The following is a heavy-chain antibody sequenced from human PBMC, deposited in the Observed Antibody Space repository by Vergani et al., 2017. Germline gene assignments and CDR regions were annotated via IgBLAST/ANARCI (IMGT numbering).Heavy chain of an antibody. CDR1: GYSISSGYY. J-gene: IGHJ5*02. V-gene: IGHV4-38-2*02. D-gene: IGHD3-16*01. CDR2: IYHSGST. CDR3: ARDSGGDVWGSYEAWFDP. Sequence: QVQLQESGPGLVKPSETLSLTCTVSGYSISSGYYWGWIRQPPGKGLEWIGSIYHSGSTYYNPSLKSRVTISVDTSKNQFSLKLSSVTAAVTAVYYCARDSGGDVWGSYEAWFDPWGQGTLVTVSS.